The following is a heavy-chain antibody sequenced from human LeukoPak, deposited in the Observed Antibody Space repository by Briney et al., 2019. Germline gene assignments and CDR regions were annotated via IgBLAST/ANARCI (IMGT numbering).Heavy chain of an antibody. D-gene: IGHD3-3*01. CDR3: AKDQSNFWSGYLDY. J-gene: IGHJ4*02. CDR1: GFTFSSYA. CDR2: ISGSGGST. Sequence: QPGGSLRLSCAASGFTFSSYAMSWVRQAPGKGLEWVSAISGSGGSTYYADSVKGRFTISRDNSKNTLYLQMNSLRAEDTAVYYCAKDQSNFWSGYLDYWGQGTLVTVSS. V-gene: IGHV3-23*01.